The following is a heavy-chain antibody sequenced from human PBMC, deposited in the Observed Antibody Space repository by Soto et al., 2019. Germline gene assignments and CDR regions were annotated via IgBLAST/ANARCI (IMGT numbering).Heavy chain of an antibody. Sequence: GGSLRLSCAASGFVFSDYGMHWVRQAPGEGLEWVALISFDGRNQYYADSVKGRFTISRDNSQNTLYLQLNSLRAEDTAIYYCVREIASRLWGKGTAVTVSS. CDR1: GFVFSDYG. CDR2: ISFDGRNQ. CDR3: VREIASRL. V-gene: IGHV3-30*03. J-gene: IGHJ6*04. D-gene: IGHD3-22*01.